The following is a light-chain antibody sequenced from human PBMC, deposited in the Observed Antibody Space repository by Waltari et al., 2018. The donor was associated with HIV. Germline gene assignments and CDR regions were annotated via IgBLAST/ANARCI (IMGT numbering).Light chain of an antibody. V-gene: IGLV2-14*03. CDR2: DVS. J-gene: IGLJ2*01. CDR1: GPDVGGSNY. Sequence: HSLLPQPASVSGCLGQSPTISCIGRGPDVGGSNYVSWYQQSPDKAPRLVIYDVSNRPSGVSGRFSGSKSGSAASLTISGLQPEDEADYYCCSYSSSGTVLFGGGTRLTVL. CDR3: CSYSSSGTVL.